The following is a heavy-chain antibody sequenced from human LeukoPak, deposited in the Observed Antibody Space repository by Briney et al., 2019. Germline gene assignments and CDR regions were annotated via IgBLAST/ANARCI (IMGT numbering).Heavy chain of an antibody. CDR3: AKDSSPKFFGEDHYYYFDY. D-gene: IGHD3-3*01. CDR1: GFTFSSYA. V-gene: IGHV3-23*01. Sequence: PGGSLRLSCAASGFTFSSYAMSWVRQAPGKGLEWVSAISGSGGSTYYADSVKGRFTISRDNSKNTLYLQMNSLRAEDTAVYYCAKDSSPKFFGEDHYYYFDYWGQGTLVTVSS. J-gene: IGHJ4*02. CDR2: ISGSGGST.